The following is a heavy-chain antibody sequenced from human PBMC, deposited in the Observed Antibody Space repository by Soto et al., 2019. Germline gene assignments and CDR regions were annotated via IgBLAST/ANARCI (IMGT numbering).Heavy chain of an antibody. J-gene: IGHJ6*02. CDR1: GFTFRSYG. CDR3: ARDRLVPYGYGMDV. V-gene: IGHV3-33*01. D-gene: IGHD2-2*01. Sequence: QMQLVESGGGVVQPARSLRLSCAASGFTFRSYGIHWVRQAPGKGLEWVALIWFDGSKKYYVDSVKGRFAVSRDNSKNTLYLQMISLRVEDTAVYYCARDRLVPYGYGMDVWGQGTTVTVSS. CDR2: IWFDGSKK.